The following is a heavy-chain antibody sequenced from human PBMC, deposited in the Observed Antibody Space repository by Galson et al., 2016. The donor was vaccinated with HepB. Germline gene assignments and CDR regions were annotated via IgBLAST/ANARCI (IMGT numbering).Heavy chain of an antibody. CDR1: GFTFTTYG. CDR3: AREHPGMAAAILDY. J-gene: IGHJ4*02. CDR2: ISFDGTNK. D-gene: IGHD6-25*01. Sequence: SLRLSCAASGFTFTTYGMHWVRRAPGKGLESVAIISFDGTNKYYADSVKGRFTISRDNSKNTLYLQLNSLRAEDTAVYYCAREHPGMAAAILDYWGQGTLVTVSS. V-gene: IGHV3-30*03.